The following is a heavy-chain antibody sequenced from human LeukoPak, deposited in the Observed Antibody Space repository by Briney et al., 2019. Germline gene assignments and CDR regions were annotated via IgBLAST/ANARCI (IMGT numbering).Heavy chain of an antibody. CDR2: IYYSGST. V-gene: IGHV4-39*07. D-gene: IGHD3-10*01. CDR1: GGSISSSSYY. CDR3: ARGGRYSVPYYYGSGSYAFDI. Sequence: TSETLSLTCTVSGGSISSSSYYWGWIRQPPGKGLEWIGSIYYSGSTNYNPSLKSRVTISVDTSKNQFSLKLSSVTAADTAVYYCARGGRYSVPYYYGSGSYAFDIWGQGTMVTVSS. J-gene: IGHJ3*02.